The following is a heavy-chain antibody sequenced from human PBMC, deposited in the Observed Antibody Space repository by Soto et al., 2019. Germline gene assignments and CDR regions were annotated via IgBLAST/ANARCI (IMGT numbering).Heavy chain of an antibody. J-gene: IGHJ6*03. D-gene: IGHD3-3*01. V-gene: IGHV1-8*01. CDR3: AREFDFWSGYDEDYYYYMDV. CDR1: VYTVTRYD. Sequence: VKGSGKASVYTVTRYDINWVRQATGQGLEWMGWMNPNSGNTGYAQKFQGRVTMTRNTSISTAYMELSSLRSEDTAVYYCAREFDFWSGYDEDYYYYMDVWGKGTTVTVSS. CDR2: MNPNSGNT.